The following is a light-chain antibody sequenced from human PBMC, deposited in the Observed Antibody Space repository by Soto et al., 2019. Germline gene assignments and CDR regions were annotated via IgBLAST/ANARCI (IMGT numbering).Light chain of an antibody. CDR2: DVG. J-gene: IGLJ2*01. Sequence: QSALTQPASVSGSPGQSITISCTGTSSDIGGYNYVSWYQQHPGKAPKLMIYDVGNRPSGVSNRFSASKSDNTASLTISGLQAEDEADYYCSPHTSSTTLVFGGGTKVTVL. CDR3: SPHTSSTTLV. CDR1: SSDIGGYNY. V-gene: IGLV2-14*01.